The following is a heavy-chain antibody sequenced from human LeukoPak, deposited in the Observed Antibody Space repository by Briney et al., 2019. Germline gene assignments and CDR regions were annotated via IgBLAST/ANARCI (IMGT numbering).Heavy chain of an antibody. J-gene: IGHJ4*02. CDR1: GFTFSTHG. CDR2: IWYDGSKK. Sequence: PGGSLRLSCAASGFTFSTHGMHWVRQAPGKGLEWVTFIWYDGSKKYYGDSVKGRFTISRDISKSTLYLQMNSLRVEDTAVYYCARDLSGTKGYWGQGTLVTVSS. D-gene: IGHD1-26*01. V-gene: IGHV3-30*02. CDR3: ARDLSGTKGY.